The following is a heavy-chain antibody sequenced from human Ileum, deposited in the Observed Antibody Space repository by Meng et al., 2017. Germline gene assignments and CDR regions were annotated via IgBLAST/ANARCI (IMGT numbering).Heavy chain of an antibody. D-gene: IGHD3-10*01. CDR2: ITAGNGNT. CDR1: GFSFISYA. Sequence: VQLVRLGAEVKKPGASVKVSCRASGFSFISYAIYWVRQAPGQSLEWMGWITAGNGNTKYSQKFQGRVTITRDTSASTAYMELSSLRFEDTAVYYCARDMPYSSGSFDFWGQGTLVTVSS. CDR3: ARDMPYSSGSFDF. J-gene: IGHJ4*02. V-gene: IGHV1-3*01.